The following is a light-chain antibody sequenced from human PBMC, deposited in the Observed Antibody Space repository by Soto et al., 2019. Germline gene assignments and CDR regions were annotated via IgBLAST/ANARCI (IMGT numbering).Light chain of an antibody. CDR3: CSYAGSYTVV. J-gene: IGLJ3*02. CDR2: DVS. Sequence: HSALTQPRSVSGSPGQSVTISCTGTSSDVGAYNYVSWYQQHPGKVPKLMIYDVSRRPSGVPDRFSGSKSGNTASLTISGLQADDEADYYCCSYAGSYTVVFGGGTKLTVL. CDR1: SSDVGAYNY. V-gene: IGLV2-11*01.